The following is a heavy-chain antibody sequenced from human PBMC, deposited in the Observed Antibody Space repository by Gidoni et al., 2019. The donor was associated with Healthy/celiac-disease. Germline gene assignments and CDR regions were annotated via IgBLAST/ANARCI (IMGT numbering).Heavy chain of an antibody. CDR3: AKIGGYSSSWYDPNWFDP. Sequence: EVQLLESGGGLVQPGGSLRLSCAASGFTFSSYAMSWVRQAPGKGLEWVSAISGSGGSTYYADSVKGRFTISRDNSKNTLYLQMNSLRAEDTAVYYCAKIGGYSSSWYDPNWFDPWGQGTLVTVSS. V-gene: IGHV3-23*01. D-gene: IGHD6-13*01. J-gene: IGHJ5*02. CDR1: GFTFSSYA. CDR2: ISGSGGST.